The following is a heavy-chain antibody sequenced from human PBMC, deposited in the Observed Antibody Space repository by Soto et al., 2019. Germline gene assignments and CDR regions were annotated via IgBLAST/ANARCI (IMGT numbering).Heavy chain of an antibody. CDR3: AKRQGTGLAAKNFDF. J-gene: IGHJ4*02. Sequence: GGSLRLSCAASGFPFSNHAMSWVRQAPGKGLEWVSGISDGGDLIYYADSVKGRFSMSRDNSENMLYLRMTNLRAEDTAIYFCAKRQGTGLAAKNFDFWGQGTLVTVSS. V-gene: IGHV3-23*01. CDR1: GFPFSNHA. CDR2: ISDGGDLI. D-gene: IGHD2-15*01.